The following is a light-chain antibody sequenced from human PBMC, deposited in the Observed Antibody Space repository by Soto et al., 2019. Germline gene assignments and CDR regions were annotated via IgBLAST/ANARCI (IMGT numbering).Light chain of an antibody. CDR2: GAS. CDR3: QQYGGSPYT. Sequence: EIVLTQSPGTLSLSPGERATLSCRASQSVRSSYLAWYQQKPGQAPRLLIYGASSRATGIPDRFSGTGFGTDFTRTISRLEPEDFAVYYCQQYGGSPYTFGQGTKLEIK. V-gene: IGKV3-20*01. J-gene: IGKJ2*01. CDR1: QSVRSSY.